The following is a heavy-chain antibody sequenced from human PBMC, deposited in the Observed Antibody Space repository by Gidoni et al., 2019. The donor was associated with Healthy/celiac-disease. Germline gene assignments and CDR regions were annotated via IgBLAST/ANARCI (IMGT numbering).Heavy chain of an antibody. CDR1: GGSISSGSYY. V-gene: IGHV4-61*02. J-gene: IGHJ2*01. D-gene: IGHD5-12*01. CDR2: IYTRGRT. Sequence: QVQLQESGPGLVKPSQTLSLTCTVSGGSISSGSYYWSWIRQPAGQGLEWIGRIYTRGRTNYNPSLKSRVNISVDTSKNQFSLKLSSVTAADTAVDYCARGGPNSRGYSGYDFNLYWYFDLWGRGTLVTVSS. CDR3: ARGGPNSRGYSGYDFNLYWYFDL.